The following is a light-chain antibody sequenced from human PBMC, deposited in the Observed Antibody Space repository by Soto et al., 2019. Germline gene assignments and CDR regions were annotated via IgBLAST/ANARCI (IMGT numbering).Light chain of an antibody. Sequence: THPPPIPPTPRQNLTISCTGNSPNIGGNSVSWYQQLPGTAPKLLIYDDNKRPSGIPDRFSGSKSGTSATLGITGFQTADEADYYCGSWDSSLSAYVFGTGTKVTVL. CDR3: GSWDSSLSAYV. V-gene: IGLV1-51*01. CDR2: DDN. CDR1: SPNIGGNS. J-gene: IGLJ1*01.